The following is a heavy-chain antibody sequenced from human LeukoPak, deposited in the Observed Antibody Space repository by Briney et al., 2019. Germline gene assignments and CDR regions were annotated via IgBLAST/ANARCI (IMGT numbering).Heavy chain of an antibody. CDR3: ARHIRMYYYDSSGLYFDY. J-gene: IGHJ4*02. CDR2: IYYSGST. CDR1: GGSISSYY. D-gene: IGHD3-22*01. V-gene: IGHV4-59*08. Sequence: PSETLSLTCTVSGGSISSYYWSWIRQPPGKGLEWIGYIYYSGSTNYNPSLKSRVTISVDTSKNQFSLKLSSVTAADTAVYYCARHIRMYYYDSSGLYFDYWGRGTLVTVSS.